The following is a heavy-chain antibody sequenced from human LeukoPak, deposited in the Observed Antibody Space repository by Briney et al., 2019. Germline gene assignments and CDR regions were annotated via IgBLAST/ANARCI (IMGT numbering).Heavy chain of an antibody. CDR2: IVVGSGNT. D-gene: IGHD3-22*01. J-gene: IGHJ4*02. CDR1: GFTFTSSA. V-gene: IGHV1-58*01. Sequence: SVKVSCKASGFTFTSSAVQWVRQARGQRLEWIGWIVVGSGNTNYAQKFQERVTITRDMSTSTACMELSSLRSEDTAVYYCARVGYYESSGYYEYWGQGTLVTVSS. CDR3: ARVGYYESSGYYEY.